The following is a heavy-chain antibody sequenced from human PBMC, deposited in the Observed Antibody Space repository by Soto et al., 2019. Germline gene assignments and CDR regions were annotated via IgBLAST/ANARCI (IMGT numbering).Heavy chain of an antibody. V-gene: IGHV4-34*01. CDR1: GGSFSGYY. CDR3: ARGWGRIFDY. CDR2: INHSGST. J-gene: IGHJ4*02. Sequence: QVQLQQWGAGLLKPSETLSLTCAVYGGSFSGYYWSWIRQPPGKGLEWFGEINHSGSTNYNPSLKSRVTISADTSKNQFSLKLSSVTAADTAVYYCARGWGRIFDYWGQGTRVTVSS. D-gene: IGHD7-27*01.